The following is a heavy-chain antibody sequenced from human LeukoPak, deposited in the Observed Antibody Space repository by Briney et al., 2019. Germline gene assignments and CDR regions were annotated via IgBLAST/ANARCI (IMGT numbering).Heavy chain of an antibody. D-gene: IGHD3-22*01. V-gene: IGHV3-13*04. CDR2: IGTAGDT. CDR3: ARVEYYYDSSGYWVFDY. Sequence: GGSLRLSCAASGFTFSSYDMHWVRQPRGKGLEWVSAIGTAGDTYYPGSVKGRFTISRENAKNSLYLQMNSLRAEDTAVYYCARVEYYYDSSGYWVFDYWGQGTLVTVSS. CDR1: GFTFSSYD. J-gene: IGHJ4*02.